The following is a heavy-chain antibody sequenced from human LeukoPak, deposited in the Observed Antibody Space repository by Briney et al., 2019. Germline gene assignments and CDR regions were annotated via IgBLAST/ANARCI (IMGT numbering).Heavy chain of an antibody. CDR1: GGSISSHY. D-gene: IGHD6-19*01. Sequence: SETLSLTCTVSGGSISSHYWSWIRQPPGKGLEWIGYIYFSGSTNYNPSLKSRVTISVDTSKNQFSLQLSSVTAADTAVYYCARGESSSGWYYYFDLWGRGTLVTVSS. CDR2: IYFSGST. CDR3: ARGESSSGWYYYFDL. J-gene: IGHJ2*01. V-gene: IGHV4-59*08.